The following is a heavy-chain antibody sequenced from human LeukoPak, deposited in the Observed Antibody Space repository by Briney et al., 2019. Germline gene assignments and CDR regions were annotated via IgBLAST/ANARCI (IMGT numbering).Heavy chain of an antibody. J-gene: IGHJ6*02. D-gene: IGHD5-12*01. CDR3: ARDQYSGYIQLSGMDV. CDR1: GFTFSSYG. Sequence: GSLRLSCAASGFTFSSYGMHWVRQAPGKGLEWVAVIWYDGSNKYYADSVKGRFTISRDNSKNTLYLQMNSLRAEDTAVYYCARDQYSGYIQLSGMDVWGQGTTVTVSS. V-gene: IGHV3-33*01. CDR2: IWYDGSNK.